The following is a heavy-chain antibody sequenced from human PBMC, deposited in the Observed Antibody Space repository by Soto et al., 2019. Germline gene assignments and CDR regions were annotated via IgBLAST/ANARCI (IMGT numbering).Heavy chain of an antibody. J-gene: IGHJ4*01. V-gene: IGHV4-61*08. D-gene: IGHD1-26*01. Sequence: SETLSLTCTVSGGSIDSGDYYWSWIRQPPGKGLEWIGYVYYSGTTNYNPFLKSRVTLSLDKSKNQFSLKMNSVTAADTAVYYCARNSYRYPDFWGHGTLVTVSS. CDR3: ARNSYRYPDF. CDR1: GGSIDSGDYY. CDR2: VYYSGTT.